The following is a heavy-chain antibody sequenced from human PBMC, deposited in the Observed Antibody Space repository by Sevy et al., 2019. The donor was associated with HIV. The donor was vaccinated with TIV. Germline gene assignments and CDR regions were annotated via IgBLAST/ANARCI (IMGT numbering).Heavy chain of an antibody. V-gene: IGHV3-23*01. Sequence: GGSLRLSCVASGFTFSRFGMTWVRQVPGKGLEWVSTVSGVVIPHTTQTTYYADSVKGHFTISRDNSKDSLFLQMNSLRADDTAVYFCAKGRQLVSGRFGTYFDSWGQGILVTVSS. CDR3: AKGRQLVSGRFGTYFDS. CDR2: VSGVVIPHTTQTT. J-gene: IGHJ4*02. CDR1: GFTFSRFG. D-gene: IGHD6-13*01.